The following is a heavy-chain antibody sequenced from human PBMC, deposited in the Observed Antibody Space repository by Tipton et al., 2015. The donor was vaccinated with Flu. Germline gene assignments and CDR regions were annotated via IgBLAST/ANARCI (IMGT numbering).Heavy chain of an antibody. Sequence: SLRLSCVASGFSVTSKFMSWVRQAPGKGLEWVSLIYSGGSTYYADSVKGRFTISRDNSKDTVFLQMSSLRAEDTAVYYCATSTVSTISYGLDVWGQGTTVTVSS. V-gene: IGHV3-53*01. CDR3: ATSTVSTISYGLDV. CDR2: IYSGGST. J-gene: IGHJ6*02. CDR1: GFSVTSKF. D-gene: IGHD5/OR15-5a*01.